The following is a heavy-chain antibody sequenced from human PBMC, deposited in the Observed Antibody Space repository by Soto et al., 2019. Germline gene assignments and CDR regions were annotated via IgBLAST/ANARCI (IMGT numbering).Heavy chain of an antibody. Sequence: EVQLVESGGGLVKPGGSLRLSCVASGFTFSSYSMNWVRQAPGKGLEWVSSISSSSSYIYYADSVKGRFTISRDNAKNSLYLQMNSLRAEDTAVYYCARDDSSGFDYWGQGTLVTVSS. J-gene: IGHJ4*02. V-gene: IGHV3-21*01. D-gene: IGHD6-19*01. CDR2: ISSSSSYI. CDR1: GFTFSSYS. CDR3: ARDDSSGFDY.